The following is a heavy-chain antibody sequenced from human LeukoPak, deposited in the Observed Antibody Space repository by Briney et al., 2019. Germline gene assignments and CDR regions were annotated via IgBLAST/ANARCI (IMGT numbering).Heavy chain of an antibody. V-gene: IGHV3-30*02. J-gene: IGHJ5*02. Sequence: GGSLRLSYAASGFTFSSYGMHWVRQAPGKGLEWVAFIRYDGSNKYYADSVKGRFTISRDNSKNTLYLQMNSLRAEDTAVYYCAKEVEYGSGSYYNENWFDPWGQGTLVTVSS. CDR1: GFTFSSYG. D-gene: IGHD3-10*01. CDR2: IRYDGSNK. CDR3: AKEVEYGSGSYYNENWFDP.